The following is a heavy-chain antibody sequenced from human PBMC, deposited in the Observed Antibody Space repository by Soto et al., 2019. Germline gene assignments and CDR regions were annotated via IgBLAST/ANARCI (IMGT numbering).Heavy chain of an antibody. V-gene: IGHV3-23*01. CDR2: ISGGGGST. J-gene: IGHJ5*02. CDR1: GFTFSGNA. CDR3: AKDLGGIDP. Sequence: EVQLLESGGGWVQPGGSLRLSGAASGFTFSGNAMSWVRQAPGKGLEWVSTISGGGGSTYYADSVKGRFTISRDNSKNTLYVQMSSLRAEDTAVYYCAKDLGGIDPWGRGTLVTVSS. D-gene: IGHD3-16*01.